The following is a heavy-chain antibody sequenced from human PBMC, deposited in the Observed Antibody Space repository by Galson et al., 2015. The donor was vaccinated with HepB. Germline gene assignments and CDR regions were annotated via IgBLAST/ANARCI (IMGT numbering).Heavy chain of an antibody. J-gene: IGHJ4*02. CDR3: ARDQVADY. D-gene: IGHD2-15*01. CDR2: INQDESEK. CDR1: GFIFSSCW. Sequence: SLRLSCAASGFIFSSCWMTWVRQAPGKGLEWVANINQDESEKYYVASVKGRFTISRDNAKNSLYLQMNSLRPEDTAVYYCARDQVADYWGQGTLVTVSS. V-gene: IGHV3-7*01.